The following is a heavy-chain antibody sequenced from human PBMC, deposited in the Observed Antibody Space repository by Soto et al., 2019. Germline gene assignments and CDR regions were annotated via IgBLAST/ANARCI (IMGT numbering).Heavy chain of an antibody. V-gene: IGHV5-51*01. J-gene: IGHJ5*02. CDR1: GYNFNNYW. D-gene: IGHD4-17*01. Sequence: PGESLKISCKGSGYNFNNYWIGWVRQMPGKGLEWMGLIYPADSDTRYSPSFEGQVTMSADKSTSTAYLQWSSLKASDTAMNYCARRLNDYGDYKLDLWGQGTLVTVSS. CDR2: IYPADSDT. CDR3: ARRLNDYGDYKLDL.